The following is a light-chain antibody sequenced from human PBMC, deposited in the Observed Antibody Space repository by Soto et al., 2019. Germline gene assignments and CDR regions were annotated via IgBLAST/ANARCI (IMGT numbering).Light chain of an antibody. CDR1: QSVLYSSNNRNY. J-gene: IGKJ4*01. CDR3: QQYYISPLT. V-gene: IGKV4-1*01. CDR2: WAS. Sequence: DLVLTRSPASLAVSLGERATINCKSSQSVLYSSNNRNYLAWYQQKPGQAPKLLIYWASTRESGVPDRFSGTGSGTDFTLTISSLQAEDVAVYYCQQYYISPLTFGGGTKVDIK.